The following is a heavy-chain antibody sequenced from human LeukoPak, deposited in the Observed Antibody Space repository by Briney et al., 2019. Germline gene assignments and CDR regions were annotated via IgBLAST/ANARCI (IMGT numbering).Heavy chain of an antibody. CDR2: ISSSSSYI. D-gene: IGHD6-6*01. V-gene: IGHV3-21*01. CDR1: GFTFSSYS. Sequence: GGSLRLSCAASGFTFSSYSMNWVRQAPGKGLEWVSSISSSSSYIYYADSVKGRFTISRDNAKNSLYLQMNSLRAEDTAVYYCARVVEYSSSSLPLDYWGQGTLVTVSS. CDR3: ARVVEYSSSSLPLDY. J-gene: IGHJ4*02.